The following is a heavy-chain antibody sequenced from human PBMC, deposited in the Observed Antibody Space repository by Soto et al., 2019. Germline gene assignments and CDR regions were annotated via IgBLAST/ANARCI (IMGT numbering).Heavy chain of an antibody. D-gene: IGHD7-27*01. CDR2: IKSKTDGGTT. J-gene: IGHJ4*02. CDR1: GFTFSNAW. Sequence: GGSLRLSCAASGFTFSNAWMSWVRQAPGKGLEWVGRIKSKTDGGTTDYAAPVKGRFTISRDDSKNTLYLQMNSLKTEDTAVYYCTTEWGPKDYFDYWGQGTLVTVSS. V-gene: IGHV3-15*01. CDR3: TTEWGPKDYFDY.